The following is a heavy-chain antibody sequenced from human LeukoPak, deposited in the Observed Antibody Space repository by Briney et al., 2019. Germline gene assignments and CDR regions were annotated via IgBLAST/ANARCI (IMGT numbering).Heavy chain of an antibody. CDR3: ARAAYLDS. D-gene: IGHD6-25*01. CDR2: IYPGDSDT. J-gene: IGHJ4*02. V-gene: IGHV5-51*01. Sequence: GESLRISCNGSGYXFTDYYIGWVRQIPGKGLEWMGIIYPGDSDTRYSPSFQGQVTISVDKSIDTAYLQWSSLKASDTAVYYCARAAYLDSWGQGTLVTVSS. CDR1: GYXFTDYY.